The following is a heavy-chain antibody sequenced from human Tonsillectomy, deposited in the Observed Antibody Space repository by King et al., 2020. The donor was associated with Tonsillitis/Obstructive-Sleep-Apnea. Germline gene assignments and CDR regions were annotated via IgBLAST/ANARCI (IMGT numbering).Heavy chain of an antibody. CDR3: TRDFSPGGYFYYMDV. V-gene: IGHV3-49*05. CDR2: IRSKAYGGTT. J-gene: IGHJ6*03. Sequence: VQLVESGGGSVKPGRSLRLSCTASGFTFGDYAMSWFRQAPGKGLEWVGFIRSKAYGGTTEYAASVKGRFTISRDDSKSIAYLQMNSLKTEDTAVYYCTRDFSPGGYFYYMDVWGKGTTVTVSS. D-gene: IGHD3-10*01. CDR1: GFTFGDYA.